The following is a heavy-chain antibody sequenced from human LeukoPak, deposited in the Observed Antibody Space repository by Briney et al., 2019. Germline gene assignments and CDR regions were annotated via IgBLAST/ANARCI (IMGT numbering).Heavy chain of an antibody. V-gene: IGHV4-4*02. CDR2: VFQSGST. CDR1: GGSIYSQNW. J-gene: IGHJ4*02. D-gene: IGHD6-19*01. Sequence: PSETLSLTCAVSGGSIYSQNWWSWVRQPPGKGLEWIGEVFQSGSTNYDPSLKTRVTISVDKSRNQFSLTLSSATAADPAVYYCASYMIVPGTRGFDNWGQGTLVTVSS. CDR3: ASYMIVPGTRGFDN.